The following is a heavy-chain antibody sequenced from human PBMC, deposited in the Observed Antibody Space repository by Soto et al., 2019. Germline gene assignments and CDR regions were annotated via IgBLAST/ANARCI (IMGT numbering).Heavy chain of an antibody. CDR2: IKQDGSEK. J-gene: IGHJ6*03. Sequence: SGFTFSSYWMSWVRQAPGKGLEWVANIKQDGSEKYYVDSVKGRFTISRDNAKNSLYLQMNSLRAEDTAVYYCARNLPYYYYYYMDVWGKGTTVTVSS. CDR1: GFTFSSYW. V-gene: IGHV3-7*01. CDR3: ARNLPYYYYYYMDV.